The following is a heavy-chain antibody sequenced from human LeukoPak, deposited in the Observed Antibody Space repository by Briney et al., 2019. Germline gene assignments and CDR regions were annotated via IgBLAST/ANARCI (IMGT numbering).Heavy chain of an antibody. Sequence: GGSLRLSCAASGFTFSSYWMSWVRQAPGKGLEWVSVIYSGGSTYYADSVKGRFTISRDNSKNTLYLQMNSLRAEDTAVYYCAWGEAYYFDYWGQGTLVTVSS. CDR2: IYSGGST. V-gene: IGHV3-66*01. J-gene: IGHJ4*02. D-gene: IGHD3-16*01. CDR1: GFTFSSYW. CDR3: AWGEAYYFDY.